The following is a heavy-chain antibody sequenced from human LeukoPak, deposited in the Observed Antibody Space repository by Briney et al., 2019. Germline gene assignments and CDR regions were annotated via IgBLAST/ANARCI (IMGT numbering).Heavy chain of an antibody. Sequence: GGSLRLSCAPSGFSFRDYWMNWVRQAPGKGLEWVASINKDESARYYVDSVKGRFTISRDNAKNSLYLQMNSLRVEDTAVYFCARGGYYTFDSWGQGTLVTVSS. D-gene: IGHD3-3*01. CDR2: INKDESAR. CDR3: ARGGYYTFDS. CDR1: GFSFRDYW. V-gene: IGHV3-7*01. J-gene: IGHJ4*02.